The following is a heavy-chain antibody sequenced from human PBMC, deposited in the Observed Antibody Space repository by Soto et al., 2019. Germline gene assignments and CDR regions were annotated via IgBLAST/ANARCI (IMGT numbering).Heavy chain of an antibody. CDR3: AGCIGASMSWFDT. J-gene: IGHJ5*02. Sequence: QVQLVQSGAEVKKPGASAKVSCKASGYYIHWVRQAPGQGLEWMGIISPSGGSTRYAQKFQGRVTMTRDTSKSTVYMELSSLRSEDTAVYYCAGCIGASMSWFDTWGQGTLVTVSS. V-gene: IGHV1-46*03. CDR1: GYY. CDR2: ISPSGGST. D-gene: IGHD6-13*01.